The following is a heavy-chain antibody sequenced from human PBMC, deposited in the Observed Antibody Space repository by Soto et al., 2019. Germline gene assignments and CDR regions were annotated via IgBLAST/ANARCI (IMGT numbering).Heavy chain of an antibody. J-gene: IGHJ3*02. CDR3: ARATPSQYRRVAFDI. CDR1: GDAISSDY. Sequence: TSETLSLTCTVSGDAISSDYWRWLRQPPGKGLAWLGYIYYSGSTNDNPSLKSRVTISVHTSKNRFSLKLSSVTAADPALYYCARATPSQYRRVAFDIWGKGTMGTVSS. CDR2: IYYSGST. V-gene: IGHV4-59*01. D-gene: IGHD3-16*02.